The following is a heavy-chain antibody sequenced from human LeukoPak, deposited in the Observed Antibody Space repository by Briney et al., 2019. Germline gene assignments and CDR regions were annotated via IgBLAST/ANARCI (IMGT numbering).Heavy chain of an antibody. V-gene: IGHV4-30-2*01. Sequence: SETLSLACAVSGGSVSSGGYSCSWIRQPPGKGLEWSGGIYHSGSTYYNPSLKSRVTISVDRSKNQFSLKLSSVPAADTAVYYCARGGLVVRGTNNWFDPWGQGTLVTVSS. CDR2: IYHSGST. D-gene: IGHD3-10*01. CDR3: ARGGLVVRGTNNWFDP. J-gene: IGHJ5*02. CDR1: GGSVSSGGYS.